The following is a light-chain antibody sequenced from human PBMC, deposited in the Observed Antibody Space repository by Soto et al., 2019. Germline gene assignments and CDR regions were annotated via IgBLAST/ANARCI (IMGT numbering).Light chain of an antibody. CDR1: SSDVGAYNY. CDR3: SSYTSSSTDV. J-gene: IGLJ1*01. Sequence: QSALTQPASVSGSPGQSITISCTGTSSDVGAYNYVSWYQQHPGKAPKLMVSDVSNRPSGVSNRVSACKSGNTASLTISGLQAEDEADYYCSSYTSSSTDVFGAGTKLTVL. V-gene: IGLV2-14*03. CDR2: DVS.